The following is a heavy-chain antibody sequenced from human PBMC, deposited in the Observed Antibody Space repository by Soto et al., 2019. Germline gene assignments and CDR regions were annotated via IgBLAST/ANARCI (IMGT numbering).Heavy chain of an antibody. J-gene: IGHJ4*02. V-gene: IGHV3-74*01. D-gene: IGHD6-19*01. CDR1: GFTFSSYW. Sequence: EVQLVESGGGLVQPGGSLRLSCAASGFTFSSYWMHWVRQAPGKGLVWVSRINSDGSSTSYADSVKGRFTISRDNATNTLYLKMNSLRAEDTAVYYCAVAVAGPTAIGYWGQGTLVTVSS. CDR3: AVAVAGPTAIGY. CDR2: INSDGSST.